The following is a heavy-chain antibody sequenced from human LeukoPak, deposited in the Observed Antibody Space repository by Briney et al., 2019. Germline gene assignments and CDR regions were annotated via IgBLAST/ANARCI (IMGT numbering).Heavy chain of an antibody. Sequence: GGSLRLSCAASGFTFDDYATHWVRQAPGKGLEWVSLISGDGGSTYYAVSVKGRFTISRDNGKNSLYLQMNSLRPEDTALYYCAKELEYFQHWGQGTLVTVSS. J-gene: IGHJ1*01. CDR2: ISGDGGST. V-gene: IGHV3-43*02. CDR3: AKELEYFQH. CDR1: GFTFDDYA.